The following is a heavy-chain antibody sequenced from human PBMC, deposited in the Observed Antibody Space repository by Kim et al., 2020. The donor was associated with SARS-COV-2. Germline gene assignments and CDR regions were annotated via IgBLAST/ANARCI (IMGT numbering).Heavy chain of an antibody. CDR2: IKSKTDGGTT. J-gene: IGHJ6*02. CDR1: GFTFSNAW. CDR3: TTDPDGADCSGGSCYSRWILYYYGMDV. D-gene: IGHD2-15*01. V-gene: IGHV3-15*01. Sequence: GGSLRLSCAASGFTFSNAWMSWVRQAPGKGLEWVGRIKSKTDGGTTDYAAPVKGRFTISRDDSKNTLYLQMNSLKTEDTAVYYCTTDPDGADCSGGSCYSRWILYYYGMDVWGQGTTVTVSS.